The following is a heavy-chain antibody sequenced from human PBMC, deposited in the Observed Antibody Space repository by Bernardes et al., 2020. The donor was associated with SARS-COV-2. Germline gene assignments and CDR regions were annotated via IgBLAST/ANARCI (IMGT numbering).Heavy chain of an antibody. CDR2: IKSKTDGGTT. J-gene: IGHJ4*02. D-gene: IGHD5-12*01. Sequence: GGSLRLSCAASGFTFSNAWMSWVRQAPGKGLEWVGRIKSKTDGGTTDYAAPVKGRFTISRDDSKNTLYLQMNSLKTEDTAVYYCTTDLDEYSGYVGFDYWGQGTLVTVSS. CDR1: GFTFSNAW. V-gene: IGHV3-15*01. CDR3: TTDLDEYSGYVGFDY.